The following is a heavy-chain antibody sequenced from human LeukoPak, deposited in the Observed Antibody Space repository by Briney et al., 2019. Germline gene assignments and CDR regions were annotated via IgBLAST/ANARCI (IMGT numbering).Heavy chain of an antibody. V-gene: IGHV4-39*01. Sequence: SETLSLTCTVSGGSISSSSYYWGWIRQPPGKGLEWIGSIYYSGSTYYNPSLKSRVTISVDTSKNQFSLKLSSVTAADTAVYYCARWFGESTNFDYWGQGTLVTASS. CDR2: IYYSGST. J-gene: IGHJ4*02. CDR3: ARWFGESTNFDY. D-gene: IGHD3-10*01. CDR1: GGSISSSSYY.